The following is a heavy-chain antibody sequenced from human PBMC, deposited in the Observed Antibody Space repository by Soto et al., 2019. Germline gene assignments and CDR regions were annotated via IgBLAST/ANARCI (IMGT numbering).Heavy chain of an antibody. CDR2: IYYSGRS. J-gene: IGHJ6*02. Sequence: SETLSLTCTVSGDSISRNGYFWTWIRQHPGKGLEWIGYIYYSGRSYYNPSLKSRVIISVDTSKNQFSLNLTAVTAADTAVYYCARGTMLRGPGYYYAMDVWGQGTTVTV. CDR3: ARGTMLRGPGYYYAMDV. CDR1: GDSISRNGYF. D-gene: IGHD3-10*01. V-gene: IGHV4-31*03.